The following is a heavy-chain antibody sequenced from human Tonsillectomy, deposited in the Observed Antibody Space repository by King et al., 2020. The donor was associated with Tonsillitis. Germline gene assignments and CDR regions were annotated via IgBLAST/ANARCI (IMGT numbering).Heavy chain of an antibody. J-gene: IGHJ1*01. D-gene: IGHD4-17*01. CDR2: IYSGGDT. CDR1: GLTVSSNH. CDR3: ARDVLSYGSIEYFQY. Sequence: VQLVESGGGLIQPGGSLRLSCAVSGLTVSSNHMSWVRQAPGKGLEWVLTIYSGGDTYFANSVKGRFTVSRDDSKDTLYLQMNSLRVEDTAIYYCARDVLSYGSIEYFQYWGQGALVAVSS. V-gene: IGHV3-53*01.